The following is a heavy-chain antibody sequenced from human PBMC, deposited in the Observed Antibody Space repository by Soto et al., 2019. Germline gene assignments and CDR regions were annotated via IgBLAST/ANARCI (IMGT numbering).Heavy chain of an antibody. CDR1: GYSVSSTSAA. CDR3: ARGSYYSGWV. D-gene: IGHD6-19*01. CDR2: TYYRSKWYS. J-gene: IGHJ4*02. Sequence: QTLSLTCAISGYSVSSTSAAWSLIRQSPSRGLEWLGRTYYRSKWYSDYAVSVRSRITINPDTSKNQFSLQLNSVTPEDTAVYYCARGSYYSGWVWGQGTLVTVSS. V-gene: IGHV6-1*01.